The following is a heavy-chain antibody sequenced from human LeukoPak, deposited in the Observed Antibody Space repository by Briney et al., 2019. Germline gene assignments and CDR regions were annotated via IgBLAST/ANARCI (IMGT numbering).Heavy chain of an antibody. V-gene: IGHV3-30*18. J-gene: IGHJ6*02. CDR1: GFTFSSYG. CDR3: AKDRKLWSSLEYYGMDV. CDR2: ISYDGSNK. D-gene: IGHD5-18*01. Sequence: GGSLRLSCAASGFTFSSYGMHWVRQAPGKGLEWVAVISYDGSNKYYADSVKGRFTTSRDNSKNTLYLQMNSLRAEDTAVYYCAKDRKLWSSLEYYGMDVWGQGPTVTVSS.